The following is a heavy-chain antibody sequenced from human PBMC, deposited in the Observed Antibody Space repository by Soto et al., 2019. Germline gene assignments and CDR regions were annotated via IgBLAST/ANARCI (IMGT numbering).Heavy chain of an antibody. Sequence: SVKVSFKASGGTFSSYAISWVRQAPGQGLEWMGGIIPIFGTANYAQKFQGRVTITADESTSTAYMELSSLRSEDTAVYYCARGPYYYDSSGYLGRSGYYYYGMDVWGQGTTVTVSS. J-gene: IGHJ6*02. CDR2: IIPIFGTA. D-gene: IGHD3-22*01. CDR1: GGTFSSYA. V-gene: IGHV1-69*13. CDR3: ARGPYYYDSSGYLGRSGYYYYGMDV.